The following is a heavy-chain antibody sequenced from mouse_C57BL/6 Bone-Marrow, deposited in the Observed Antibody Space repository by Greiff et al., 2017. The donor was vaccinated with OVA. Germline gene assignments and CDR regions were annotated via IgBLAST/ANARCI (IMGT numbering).Heavy chain of an antibody. D-gene: IGHD1-1*01. Sequence: EVMLVESGGGLVQPGGSLKLSCAASVFTFSDYGMAWVRQAPRKGPEWVAFISNLAYSIYYADTVTGRFTISRENAKNTLYLEMSSLRSEDTAMYYCARQERSSYWYYFDYWGQGTTLTVSS. J-gene: IGHJ2*01. V-gene: IGHV5-15*01. CDR2: ISNLAYSI. CDR1: VFTFSDYG. CDR3: ARQERSSYWYYFDY.